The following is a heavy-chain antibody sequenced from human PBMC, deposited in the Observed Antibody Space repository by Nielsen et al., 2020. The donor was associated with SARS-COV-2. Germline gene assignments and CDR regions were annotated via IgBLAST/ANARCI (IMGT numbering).Heavy chain of an antibody. Sequence: GGSLRLSCAASGFIFSNYVLSWVRQAPGKGLQWVSAISPSGGGTYYADSVKGRFTISRDNSKNTVYLQMNSLGAEDTAVYYCAKVRRLTMVRGIIDFDFWGQGTLVTASS. CDR2: ISPSGGGT. V-gene: IGHV3-23*01. CDR1: GFIFSNYV. CDR3: AKVRRLTMVRGIIDFDF. J-gene: IGHJ4*02. D-gene: IGHD3-10*01.